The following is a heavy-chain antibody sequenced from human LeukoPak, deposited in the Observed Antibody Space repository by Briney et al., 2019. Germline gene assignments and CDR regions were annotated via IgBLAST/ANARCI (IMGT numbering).Heavy chain of an antibody. J-gene: IGHJ4*02. D-gene: IGHD3-10*01. CDR3: AREENYYGSGSYYDY. V-gene: IGHV3-30*04. CDR1: GFTFSSYA. CDR2: ISYDGSNK. Sequence: PGGSLRLSCAASGFTFSSYAMHWVRQAPGKGLEWVAVISYDGSNKYYADSVKGRFTISRDNSKNTLYLQMNSLRAEDTAVYYCAREENYYGSGSYYDYWGQGTLVTVSS.